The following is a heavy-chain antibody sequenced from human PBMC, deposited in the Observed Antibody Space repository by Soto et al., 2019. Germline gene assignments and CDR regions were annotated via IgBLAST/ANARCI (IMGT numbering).Heavy chain of an antibody. V-gene: IGHV3-23*01. D-gene: IGHD3-22*01. CDR2: ITGSGGST. CDR1: GFTFSNYV. J-gene: IGHJ4*02. Sequence: PGGSLRLSCAASGFTFSNYVMNWVRQAPGKGLEWVSAITGSGGSTYYADSVKVRFTMSRDDPKNTLYLQMNSLRAEDTAVYYCAKIRDYYDSSGYPPYFFDYWGQGTLVTVSS. CDR3: AKIRDYYDSSGYPPYFFDY.